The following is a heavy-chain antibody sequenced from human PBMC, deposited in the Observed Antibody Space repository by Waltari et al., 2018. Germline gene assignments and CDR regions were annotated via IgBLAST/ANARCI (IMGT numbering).Heavy chain of an antibody. CDR3: ARHMGYCTGGVCSGPFDY. CDR2: IYPGDSDT. J-gene: IGHJ4*02. V-gene: IGHV5-51*01. D-gene: IGHD2-8*02. Sequence: EVQLVQSGAEVKKPGESLKISCKGSGYSFPSYWIGWVRQMPGKGLEWMGIIYPGDSDTRYSPSFQGQVTISADKSISTAYLQWSSLKASDTAMYYCARHMGYCTGGVCSGPFDYWGQGTLVTVSS. CDR1: GYSFPSYW.